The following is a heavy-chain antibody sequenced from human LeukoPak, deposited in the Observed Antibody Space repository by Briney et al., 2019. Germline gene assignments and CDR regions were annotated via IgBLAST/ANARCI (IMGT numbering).Heavy chain of an antibody. Sequence: PGGSLRLSCAASGSTFSSYGMHWVRQAPGKGLEWVAVISYDGSNKYYADSVKGRFTISRDNSKNTLYLQMNSLRAEDTAVYYCAKDPSHIVVVTAIDYWGQGTLVTVSS. CDR1: GSTFSSYG. V-gene: IGHV3-30*18. J-gene: IGHJ4*02. D-gene: IGHD2-21*02. CDR2: ISYDGSNK. CDR3: AKDPSHIVVVTAIDY.